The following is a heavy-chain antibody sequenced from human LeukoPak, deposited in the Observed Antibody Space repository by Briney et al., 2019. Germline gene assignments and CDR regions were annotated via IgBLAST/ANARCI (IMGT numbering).Heavy chain of an antibody. CDR2: ISYDGSNK. CDR1: GFTFSSYA. J-gene: IGHJ5*02. D-gene: IGHD3-16*02. V-gene: IGHV3-30*04. CDR3: ARANYDYVWGSYRFNWFDP. Sequence: GGSLRLSCAASGFTFSSYAMHWVRQAPGKGLEWVAVISYDGSNKYYADSVKGRFTISRDNSKNTLYLQMNSLRAEDTAMYYCARANYDYVWGSYRFNWFDPWGQGTLVTVSS.